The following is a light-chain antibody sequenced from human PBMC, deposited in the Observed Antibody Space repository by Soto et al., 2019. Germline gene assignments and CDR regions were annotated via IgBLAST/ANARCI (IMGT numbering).Light chain of an antibody. CDR1: QSISST. Sequence: EILMTQSPGTLSVSPGEGATLSCRASQSISSTLAWYQQKPGQAPRLLVYGASTKDTDMPGRFSGRGSGTEFTLTINKLQSEDFAVYYCQQYRNWPRTFGQGTKVDIK. J-gene: IGKJ1*01. CDR3: QQYRNWPRT. CDR2: GAS. V-gene: IGKV3-15*01.